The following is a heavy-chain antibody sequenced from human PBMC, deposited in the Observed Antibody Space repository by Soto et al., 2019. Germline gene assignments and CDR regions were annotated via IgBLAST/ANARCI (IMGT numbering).Heavy chain of an antibody. V-gene: IGHV1-69*06. CDR2: IIPLFDAT. D-gene: IGHD2-15*01. CDR1: GGTFTTYD. J-gene: IGHJ4*02. CDR3: ARDRSSSCYNGTFYFDS. Sequence: QVQLVQSGAEVRKPGSSVKVSCKASGGTFTTYDISWVRQAPGQGLEWMGGIIPLFDATKYAQKFQGRVTITADKSTGTAYMELSSLRSEDTAMYYCARDRSSSCYNGTFYFDSWGQRTLVTVSS.